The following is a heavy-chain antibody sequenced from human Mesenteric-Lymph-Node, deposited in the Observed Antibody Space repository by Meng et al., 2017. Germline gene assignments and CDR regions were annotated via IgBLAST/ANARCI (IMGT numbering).Heavy chain of an antibody. CDR2: ISGSGVAT. Sequence: DVQLLESGGNLVQPGGSLRLSCAASGFTFSDYAMSWVRQAPGKGLEWVSAISGSGVATYYADSVKGRFTISRDNSKNTLYLQMNSLRAEDTAVYYCARGAADYSFDYWGQGTLVTVSS. D-gene: IGHD6-25*01. V-gene: IGHV3-23*01. CDR1: GFTFSDYA. CDR3: ARGAADYSFDY. J-gene: IGHJ4*02.